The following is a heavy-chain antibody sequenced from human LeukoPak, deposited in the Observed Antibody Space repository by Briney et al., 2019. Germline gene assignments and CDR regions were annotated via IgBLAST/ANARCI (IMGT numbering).Heavy chain of an antibody. J-gene: IGHJ3*02. CDR2: ISSSSSTI. CDR1: GFTFSSYS. CDR3: ARDFRWEPSRDAFDI. V-gene: IGHV3-48*01. D-gene: IGHD1-26*01. Sequence: GGSLRLSCAASGFTFSSYSMNWVRQAPGKGLEWVSYISSSSSTIYYADSVKGRFTISRDNAKNSLYLQMNSLRAEDTAVYYCARDFRWEPSRDAFDIWGQGTMVTVSS.